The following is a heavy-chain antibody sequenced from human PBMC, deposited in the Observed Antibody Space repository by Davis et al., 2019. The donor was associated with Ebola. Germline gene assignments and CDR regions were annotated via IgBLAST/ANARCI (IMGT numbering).Heavy chain of an antibody. CDR2: ISYDGSNK. V-gene: IGHV3-30-3*02. CDR1: GFTFSSYA. Sequence: GESLKISCAASGFTFSSYAMHWVRQAPGKGLEWVAVISYDGSNKYYADSVKGRFTISRDNSKNTLYPQMNSLRAEDTAVYYCAKGLGGTTGTTGAFDIWGQGTMVTVSS. CDR3: AKGLGGTTGTTGAFDI. D-gene: IGHD1-1*01. J-gene: IGHJ3*02.